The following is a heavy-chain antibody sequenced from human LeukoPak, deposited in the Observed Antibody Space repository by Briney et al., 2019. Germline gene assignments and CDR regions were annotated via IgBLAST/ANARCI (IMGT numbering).Heavy chain of an antibody. V-gene: IGHV3-30*02. Sequence: GGSLRLSCAASGFTFSTSGMHWVRQAPGKGLEWVAFIQYDDSEKYYADSVKGRCTISRDNSKNTLYLQMNSLRAEDTAVYYCAKDFEYYYGSGTFDYWGQGTLVTVSS. D-gene: IGHD3-10*01. CDR2: IQYDDSEK. J-gene: IGHJ4*02. CDR3: AKDFEYYYGSGTFDY. CDR1: GFTFSTSG.